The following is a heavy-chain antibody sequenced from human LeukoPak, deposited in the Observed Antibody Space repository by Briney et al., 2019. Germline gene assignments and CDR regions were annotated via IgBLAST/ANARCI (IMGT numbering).Heavy chain of an antibody. CDR1: GGTFSSYA. CDR3: ARKAGYCSSTSCYTGGYYFDY. Sequence: GASVKVSCKASGGTFSSYAISWVRQAPGQGLEWMGGIIPIFGTANYAQKFQGRVTITADESTSTAHMELSSLRSEDTAVYYCARKAGYCSSTSCYTGGYYFDYWGQGTLVTVSS. V-gene: IGHV1-69*13. CDR2: IIPIFGTA. D-gene: IGHD2-2*02. J-gene: IGHJ4*02.